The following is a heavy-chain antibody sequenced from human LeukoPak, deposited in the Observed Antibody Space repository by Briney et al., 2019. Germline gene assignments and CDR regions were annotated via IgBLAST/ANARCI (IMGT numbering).Heavy chain of an antibody. CDR3: ARPDGTYYYDSSGYSY. CDR2: INHSGST. Sequence: SETLSLTCAVYGGSFSGYYWSWIRQPPGKGLEWIGEINHSGSTNYNSSLKSRVTISVDTSKNQFSLKLSSVTAADTAVYYCARPDGTYYYDSSGYSYWGQGTLVTVSS. V-gene: IGHV4-34*01. J-gene: IGHJ4*02. D-gene: IGHD3-22*01. CDR1: GGSFSGYY.